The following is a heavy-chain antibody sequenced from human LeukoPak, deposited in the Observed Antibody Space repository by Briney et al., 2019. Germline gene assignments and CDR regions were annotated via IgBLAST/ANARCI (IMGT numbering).Heavy chain of an antibody. CDR1: GGSISSSSYY. D-gene: IGHD5-12*01. Sequence: SETLSLTCTVSGGSISSSSYYWNWIRQPPGKGLEWIGYIYYSGSTNYNPSLKSRVTISVDTSKNQFSLKLSSVTAADTAVYYCARASGYLSPYVYWGQGTLVTVSS. CDR3: ARASGYLSPYVY. CDR2: IYYSGST. V-gene: IGHV4-61*01. J-gene: IGHJ4*02.